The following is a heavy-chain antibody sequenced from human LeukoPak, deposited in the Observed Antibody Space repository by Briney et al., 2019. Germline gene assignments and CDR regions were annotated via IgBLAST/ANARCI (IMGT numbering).Heavy chain of an antibody. CDR1: GFTFSSYA. Sequence: GGSLRLSCSASGFTFSSYAMSWVRQAPGKGLEWVSAISGSGGSTYYADSVKGRFTISRDNSKNTLYLQMNSLRAEDTALYYCAKGDSSGYFNYGMDVWGQGTTVTVSS. V-gene: IGHV3-23*01. CDR3: AKGDSSGYFNYGMDV. J-gene: IGHJ6*02. D-gene: IGHD3-22*01. CDR2: ISGSGGST.